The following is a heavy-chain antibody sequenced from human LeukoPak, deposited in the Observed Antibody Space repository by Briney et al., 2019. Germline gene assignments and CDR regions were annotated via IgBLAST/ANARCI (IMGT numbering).Heavy chain of an antibody. D-gene: IGHD2-15*01. Sequence: SQTLSPTCSVAGGSISSAVYYWSWIRQPAGKGLEWFGRIYASGSTTYHISFKSRVAISIDTAKNQFSLKLTPVTAADTAVYYCAGTRRYCSGGSCYNWFDPWGQGTLVTVSS. CDR3: AGTRRYCSGGSCYNWFDP. CDR2: IYASGST. V-gene: IGHV4-61*02. J-gene: IGHJ5*02. CDR1: GGSISSAVYY.